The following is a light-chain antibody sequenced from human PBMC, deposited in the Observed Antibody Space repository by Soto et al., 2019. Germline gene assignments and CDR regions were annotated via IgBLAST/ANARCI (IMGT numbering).Light chain of an antibody. CDR3: GTWDSSLSAYV. CDR1: SSNIGNNY. J-gene: IGLJ1*01. Sequence: QSVLTQPPSVSAAPGRKVTISCSGSSSNIGNNYVSWYQQLPGTAPKLLIYDNYKRPSGIPDRFSGSKSGTSATLGITGLQTGDEADHYCGTWDSSLSAYVFATGTKVTVL. V-gene: IGLV1-51*01. CDR2: DNY.